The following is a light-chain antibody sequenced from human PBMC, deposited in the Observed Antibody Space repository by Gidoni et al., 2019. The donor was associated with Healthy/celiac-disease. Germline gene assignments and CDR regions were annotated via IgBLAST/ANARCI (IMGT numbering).Light chain of an antibody. CDR3: QQYYSTPQX. CDR2: WAS. J-gene: IGKJ2*01. CDR1: QSVLYSSNNKNY. Sequence: DIVMTQSPDSLAVSLGERATINCKSSQSVLYSSNNKNYLAWYQQKPGQPPKLLIYWASTRESGVPDRFSGSGSGTDFTLTISSLQAEDVAVYYCQQYYSTPQXFXQGTKLEIK. V-gene: IGKV4-1*01.